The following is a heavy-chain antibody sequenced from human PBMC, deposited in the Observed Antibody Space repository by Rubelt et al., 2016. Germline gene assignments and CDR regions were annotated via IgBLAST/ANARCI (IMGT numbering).Heavy chain of an antibody. CDR3: ARDKGWYDSSPYYFDY. D-gene: IGHD3-22*01. Sequence: EVQLVESGGGLVQPGGSLRLSCAASGFIFSGYWMSWVRQAPGKGLEWVANIKQDGSEIHYVDSVKGRFTISRDNAKNSLYLQMNSLRAEDTAVYYCARDKGWYDSSPYYFDYWGQGTLVTVSS. CDR2: IKQDGSEI. V-gene: IGHV3-7*01. J-gene: IGHJ4*02. CDR1: GFIFSGYW.